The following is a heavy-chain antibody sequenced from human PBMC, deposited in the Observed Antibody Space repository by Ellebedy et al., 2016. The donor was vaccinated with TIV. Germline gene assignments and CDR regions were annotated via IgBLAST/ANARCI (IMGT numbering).Heavy chain of an antibody. D-gene: IGHD1-26*01. V-gene: IGHV3-30-3*01. CDR1: GFTFSTYG. CDR3: ARDPGWERVDY. CDR2: ISSDGNDK. Sequence: PGGSLRLSCAASGFTFSTYGMHWVRQAPGKGLEWVAIISSDGNDKYYADSVKGRFTISRDNSKDTVYLKMNSLRSEDTAVFYCARDPGWERVDYWGQGTLVTVSS. J-gene: IGHJ4*02.